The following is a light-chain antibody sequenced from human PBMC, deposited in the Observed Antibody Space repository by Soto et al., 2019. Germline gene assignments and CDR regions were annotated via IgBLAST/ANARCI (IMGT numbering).Light chain of an antibody. J-gene: IGLJ3*02. V-gene: IGLV8-61*01. CDR2: STN. CDR1: SGSVSTSYY. Sequence: QAVVTQEPSSSVSPGGTVTLTCGLSSGSVSTSYYPSWYQQTPGQAPRTLIYSTNTRSSGVPDRFSGSILGNKAALTITGAQADDESDYYCVLYMGSGFWVFGGGTKLTVL. CDR3: VLYMGSGFWV.